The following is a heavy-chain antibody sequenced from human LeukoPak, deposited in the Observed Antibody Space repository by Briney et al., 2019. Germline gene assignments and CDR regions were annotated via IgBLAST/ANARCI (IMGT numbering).Heavy chain of an antibody. CDR3: ARVTGYMIEDYFDY. CDR2: IRYDGSNK. J-gene: IGHJ4*02. D-gene: IGHD3-22*01. Sequence: PGGSPRLSCAASGFTFSSYGVHWVRQAPGKGLEWVAFIRYDGSNKYYADSVKGRFTISRDNSKNTLYLQMNSLRAADTAVYYCARVTGYMIEDYFDYWGQGTLVTVSS. V-gene: IGHV3-30*02. CDR1: GFTFSSYG.